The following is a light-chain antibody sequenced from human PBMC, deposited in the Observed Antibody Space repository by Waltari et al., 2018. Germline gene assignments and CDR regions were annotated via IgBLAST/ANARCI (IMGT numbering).Light chain of an antibody. CDR2: KAP. J-gene: IGKJ2*01. Sequence: IQVTQSPSTLSASVGDRVNITCRTSESVNSHLAWYQQKPGRAPNLLIYKAPTLETGAPSKFSGSGSGTELSLTIANLQRDDFATYFCQHYDSYHYAFGPGTKLEIK. V-gene: IGKV1-5*03. CDR1: ESVNSH. CDR3: QHYDSYHYA.